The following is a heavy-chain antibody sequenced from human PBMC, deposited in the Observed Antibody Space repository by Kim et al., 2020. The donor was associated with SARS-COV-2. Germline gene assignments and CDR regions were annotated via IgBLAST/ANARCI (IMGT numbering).Heavy chain of an antibody. CDR1: GYTFTSYA. D-gene: IGHD6-13*01. CDR3: ARRVVTAAAGTWVGKYYYGMDV. Sequence: ASVKVSCKASGYTFTSYAMHWVRQAPGQRLEWMGWINAGNGNTKYSQKFQGRVTITRDTSASTAYMELSSLRSEDTAVYYCARRVVTAAAGTWVGKYYYGMDVWGQGTTVTVSS. J-gene: IGHJ6*02. CDR2: INAGNGNT. V-gene: IGHV1-3*01.